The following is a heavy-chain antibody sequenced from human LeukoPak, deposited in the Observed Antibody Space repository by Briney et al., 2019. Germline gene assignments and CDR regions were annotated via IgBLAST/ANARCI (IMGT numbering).Heavy chain of an antibody. Sequence: SSVKVSCKASGGTFSSYTISWVRQAPGQGLEWMGRIIPILGIANYAQKFQGRVTITADKSMSTAYMELSSLRSEDTAVYYCARDSSIAARDSYNWFDPWGQGTLVTVSS. CDR1: GGTFSSYT. D-gene: IGHD6-6*01. CDR3: ARDSSIAARDSYNWFDP. CDR2: IIPILGIA. J-gene: IGHJ5*02. V-gene: IGHV1-69*04.